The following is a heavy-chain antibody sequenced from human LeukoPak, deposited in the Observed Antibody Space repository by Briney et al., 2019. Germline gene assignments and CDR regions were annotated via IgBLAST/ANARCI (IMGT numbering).Heavy chain of an antibody. CDR1: GDSISNYY. D-gene: IGHD3-3*01. J-gene: IGHJ4*02. V-gene: IGHV4-34*01. CDR3: ARGDFWSGYYSSPFDY. CDR2: INHSGST. Sequence: SETLSLTCTVSGDSISNYYWSWIRQPPGKGLEWIGEINHSGSTNYNPSLKSRVTISVDTSKNQFSLKLSSVTAADTAVYYCARGDFWSGYYSSPFDYWGQGTLVTVSS.